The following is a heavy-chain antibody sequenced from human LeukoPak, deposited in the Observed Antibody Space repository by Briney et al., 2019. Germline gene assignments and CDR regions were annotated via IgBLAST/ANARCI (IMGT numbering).Heavy chain of an antibody. CDR3: ASGGIAAAGFDY. V-gene: IGHV4-39*01. Sequence: SETLSLTCTVSGGSISSSSYYWGWMRQPPGKGLEWIGTIYYSGSTYYNPSLKSRVTIFVDTSKNQFSLKLTSVTAADTAVYYCASGGIAAAGFDYWGQGTLVTVSS. CDR2: IYYSGST. D-gene: IGHD6-13*01. CDR1: GGSISSSSYY. J-gene: IGHJ4*02.